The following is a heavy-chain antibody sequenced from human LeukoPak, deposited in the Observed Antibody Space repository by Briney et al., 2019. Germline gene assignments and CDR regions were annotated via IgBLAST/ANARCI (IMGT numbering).Heavy chain of an antibody. J-gene: IGHJ3*02. Sequence: SQTLSLTCAISGDSVSSTSASWGWIRQSPSRGPEWLGRTYYRSKWYSDYAVSVKSRITINPDTSKNQFSLQLNSVTPEDTAVYYCARARIAVAGLSAFDIWGQGTKVTVSS. CDR1: GDSVSSTSAS. V-gene: IGHV6-1*01. D-gene: IGHD6-19*01. CDR2: TYYRSKWYS. CDR3: ARARIAVAGLSAFDI.